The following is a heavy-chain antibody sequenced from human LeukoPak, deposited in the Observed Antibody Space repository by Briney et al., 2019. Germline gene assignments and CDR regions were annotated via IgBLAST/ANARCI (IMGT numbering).Heavy chain of an antibody. D-gene: IGHD2-2*01. V-gene: IGHV4-34*01. CDR2: INHSGST. CDR1: GGSFSGYY. J-gene: IGHJ4*02. CDR3: ARGGGGYCSSTSCLKIYY. Sequence: SETLSLTCAVYGGSFSGYYWSWIRQPPGKGLEWIGEINHSGSTNYNPSLKSRVTISVDTSKNQFSLKLSSVTAADTAVYYCARGGGGYCSSTSCLKIYYWGQGTLVTVSS.